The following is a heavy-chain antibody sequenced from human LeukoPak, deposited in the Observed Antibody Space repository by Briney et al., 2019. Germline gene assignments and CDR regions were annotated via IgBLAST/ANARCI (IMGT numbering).Heavy chain of an antibody. V-gene: IGHV4-34*01. CDR1: GGSFSGYY. CDR3: ARGFSLGYCSGGTCYDAFDI. D-gene: IGHD2-15*01. J-gene: IGHJ3*02. Sequence: SETLSLTCAVYGGSFSGYYWSRIRQPPGKGLEWIGEINHSGSTNYNPYLKSRVTISVDTSKNQFSLRLSSVTAADTAVYYCARGFSLGYCSGGTCYDAFDIWGQGTMVTVSS. CDR2: INHSGST.